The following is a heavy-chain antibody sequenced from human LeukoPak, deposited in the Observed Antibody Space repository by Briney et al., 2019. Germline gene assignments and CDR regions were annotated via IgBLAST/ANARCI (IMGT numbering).Heavy chain of an antibody. J-gene: IGHJ4*02. CDR3: ARAAGGYIAAPFDY. CDR1: GFTFSTYS. Sequence: PGGSLRLSCAASGFTFSTYSMNWVRQAPGKGLEWVSYISTSSTTIYYTDSVKGRFTISRDNAKNSLYLQMNSLRAEDTAVYYCARAAGGYIAAPFDYWGRGTLVTVSS. CDR2: ISTSSTTI. V-gene: IGHV3-48*01. D-gene: IGHD6-6*01.